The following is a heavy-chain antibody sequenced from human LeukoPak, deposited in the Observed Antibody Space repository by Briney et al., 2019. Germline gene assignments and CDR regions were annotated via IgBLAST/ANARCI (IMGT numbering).Heavy chain of an antibody. Sequence: SETLSLTCTVSSGSISSSNYYWAWIRQPPGKGLDWIGSIYYSGSTYYNPSLKSRVTISVDTSKNQFSLNLTSVTAADTAVYFCARRYCISTSCYAWWFDPWGLGTLVTVSS. J-gene: IGHJ5*02. CDR3: ARRYCISTSCYAWWFDP. D-gene: IGHD2-2*01. CDR1: SGSISSSNYY. CDR2: IYYSGST. V-gene: IGHV4-39*01.